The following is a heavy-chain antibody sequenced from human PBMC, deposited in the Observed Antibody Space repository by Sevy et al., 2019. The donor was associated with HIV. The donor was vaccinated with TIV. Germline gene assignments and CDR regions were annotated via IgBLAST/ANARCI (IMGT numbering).Heavy chain of an antibody. CDR1: GFIFGDYG. J-gene: IGHJ4*02. CDR2: FKSKIHGGTT. CDR3: TRWSGSQSIFDY. D-gene: IGHD1-26*01. V-gene: IGHV3-49*04. Sequence: GGYLRLSCTASGFIFGDYGMSWVRQAPGKGLEWIAFFKSKIHGGTTENAASVKGRFTISRDDSTNIVYLQMSNLKTEDTAVYYCTRWSGSQSIFDYWGQGTLVTVSS.